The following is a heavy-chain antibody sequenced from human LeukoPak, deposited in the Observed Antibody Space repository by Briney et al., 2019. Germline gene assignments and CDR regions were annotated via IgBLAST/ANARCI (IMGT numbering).Heavy chain of an antibody. D-gene: IGHD5-18*01. CDR1: GFTFSSYS. Sequence: GGSLRLSCAASGFTFSSYSMNWARQAPGKGLEWVSSISSSSSYIHYADSVKGRFTISRDNAKNSLYLQMNSLRAEDTAVYYCARLDTAMDYSAFDIWGQGAMVTVSS. J-gene: IGHJ3*02. CDR3: ARLDTAMDYSAFDI. CDR2: ISSSSSYI. V-gene: IGHV3-21*01.